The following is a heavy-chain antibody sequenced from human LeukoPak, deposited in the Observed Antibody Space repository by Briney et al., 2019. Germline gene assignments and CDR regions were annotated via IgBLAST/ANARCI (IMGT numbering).Heavy chain of an antibody. CDR1: GGSFSGYY. D-gene: IGHD3-22*01. Sequence: SETLSLTCAVYGGSFSGYYWSWIRQPPGKGLEWIGEINHSGSTNYNPSLKSRVTISVDTSKNQFSLKLSSVTAADTAVYYCARLPTYYYDSSGLNWGQGTLVTVSS. CDR2: INHSGST. J-gene: IGHJ4*02. V-gene: IGHV4-34*01. CDR3: ARLPTYYYDSSGLN.